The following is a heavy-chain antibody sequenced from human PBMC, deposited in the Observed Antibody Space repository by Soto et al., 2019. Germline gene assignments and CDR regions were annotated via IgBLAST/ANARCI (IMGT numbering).Heavy chain of an antibody. D-gene: IGHD2-21*01. CDR2: TYYRSKWYS. J-gene: IGHJ4*02. V-gene: IGHV6-1*01. CDR3: ARGAYSAFDY. CDR1: GGSLSANGVA. Sequence: SQTLSLTCASSGGSLSANGVAWNWLRQSPSRGLERLGRTYYRSKWYSHYAVSVQSRISVNPDTSRNQFSLQLNSVTPEDTAVYYCARGAYSAFDYWGQGSLVTVSS.